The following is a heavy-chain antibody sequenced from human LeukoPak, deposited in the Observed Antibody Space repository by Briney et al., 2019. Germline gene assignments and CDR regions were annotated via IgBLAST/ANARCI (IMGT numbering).Heavy chain of an antibody. Sequence: GGSLRLSCAASGFTFDDYAMHWVRQAPGKGLEWVSSISWNSGNIGYADSVKGRFTISRDNAKNSLYLQMNSLRAEDTALYYCAKDAAASYNYYYGMDVWGQGTTVTVSS. CDR1: GFTFDDYA. V-gene: IGHV3-9*01. CDR3: AKDAAASYNYYYGMDV. J-gene: IGHJ6*02. D-gene: IGHD6-13*01. CDR2: ISWNSGNI.